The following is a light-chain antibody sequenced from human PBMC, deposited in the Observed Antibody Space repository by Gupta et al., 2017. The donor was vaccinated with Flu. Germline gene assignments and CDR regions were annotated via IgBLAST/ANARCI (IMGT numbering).Light chain of an antibody. CDR1: ALPKKY. CDR3: LSADSSGKTV. J-gene: IGLJ3*02. CDR2: KDS. Sequence: SYELTQPPSVSVSLGQMARITCSGEALPKKYAYWYQQKPGQFPVLVIYKDSERPSGIPERFSGSSSGTIVTLTISGVQAEDEADYYCLSADSSGKTVFGGGTKLTVL. V-gene: IGLV3-16*01.